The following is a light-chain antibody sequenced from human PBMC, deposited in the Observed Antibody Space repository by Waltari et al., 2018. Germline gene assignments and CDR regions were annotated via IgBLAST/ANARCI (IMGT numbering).Light chain of an antibody. Sequence: EIVMTQSPVTLSVSPGERATLSCRASQSVGTKLAWYQQKPGQAPRLLIYGASTRATGVPDRFSGSGSGTYFTLTLSRLEPEDFAVYYCQQYAGSPPGYTFGQGTKLEIK. CDR1: QSVGTK. J-gene: IGKJ2*01. V-gene: IGKV3-20*01. CDR2: GAS. CDR3: QQYAGSPPGYT.